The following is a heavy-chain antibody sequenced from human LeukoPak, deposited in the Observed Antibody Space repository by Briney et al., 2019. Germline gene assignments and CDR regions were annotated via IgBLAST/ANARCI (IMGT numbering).Heavy chain of an antibody. J-gene: IGHJ6*02. D-gene: IGHD2-2*02. CDR1: GYTFTSYG. Sequence: ASVTVSFKASGYTFTSYGISWVRRAPGQGLEWVGWISAYNGNTNYAQKLQGRVTMTTDTSTSPAYMELRSLRSDDTAVYYCARSVVPAAIEAYYYYYGMDVRGQGTTVTVSS. V-gene: IGHV1-18*01. CDR2: ISAYNGNT. CDR3: ARSVVPAAIEAYYYYYGMDV.